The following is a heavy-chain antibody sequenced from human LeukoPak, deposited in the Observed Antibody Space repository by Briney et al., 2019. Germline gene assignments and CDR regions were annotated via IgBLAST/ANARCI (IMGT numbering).Heavy chain of an antibody. J-gene: IGHJ1*01. CDR3: ATGQTTPVLVDTLHL. V-gene: IGHV1-24*01. CDR1: EPTVTEFS. D-gene: IGHD3-3*01. CDR2: FDPDNAER. Sequence: ASVKVSCKVSEPTVTEFSIHWVRQAPGKGLEWMGGFDPDNAERVFARKFQGRVTMTEDTSTNTAYMELTSLGSEDTAVYYCATGQTTPVLVDTLHLWGQGTRVTVSS.